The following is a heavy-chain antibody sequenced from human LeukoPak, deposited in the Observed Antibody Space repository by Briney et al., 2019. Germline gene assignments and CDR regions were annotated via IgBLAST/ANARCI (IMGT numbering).Heavy chain of an antibody. CDR1: GGSISSYY. D-gene: IGHD6-13*01. Sequence: SETLSLTCTVSGGSISSYYWSWIRQPPGKGLEWIGYIYYSGSTNYNPSLKSRVTISVDTSKNQFSLKLSSVTAADAAVYYCAKVVIAAAGTNYYYYMDVWGKGTTVTVSS. CDR3: AKVVIAAAGTNYYYYMDV. CDR2: IYYSGST. J-gene: IGHJ6*03. V-gene: IGHV4-59*01.